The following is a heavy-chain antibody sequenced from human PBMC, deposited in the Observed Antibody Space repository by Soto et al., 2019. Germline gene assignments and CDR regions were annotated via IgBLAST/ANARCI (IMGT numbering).Heavy chain of an antibody. V-gene: IGHV3-23*01. D-gene: IGHD3-10*01. Sequence: EVQLLESGGGLVQPGGSLRLSCAASGFTFSSYAMSWVRQAPGKGLEWVSAISGSGGSTYYADSVKGRFTISRDNSKNTLYLQMNSLRAEDTAVYYSAKDLYGSGSSFDYWGQGTLVTVSS. J-gene: IGHJ4*02. CDR3: AKDLYGSGSSFDY. CDR1: GFTFSSYA. CDR2: ISGSGGST.